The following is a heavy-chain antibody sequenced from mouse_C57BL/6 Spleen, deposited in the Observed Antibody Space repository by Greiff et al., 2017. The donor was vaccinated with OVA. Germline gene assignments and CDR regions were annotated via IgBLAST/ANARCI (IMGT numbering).Heavy chain of an antibody. CDR2: IYPGDGDT. CDR1: GYAFSSSW. D-gene: IGHD1-1*01. J-gene: IGHJ1*03. Sequence: QVQLKESGPELVKPGASVKISCKASGYAFSSSWMNWVKQRPGKGLEWIGRIYPGDGDTNYNGKFKGKATLTADKSSSTAYMQLSSLTSEDSAVYFCARSPFITTVVATEYWYFDVWGTGTTVTVSS. CDR3: ARSPFITTVVATEYWYFDV. V-gene: IGHV1-82*01.